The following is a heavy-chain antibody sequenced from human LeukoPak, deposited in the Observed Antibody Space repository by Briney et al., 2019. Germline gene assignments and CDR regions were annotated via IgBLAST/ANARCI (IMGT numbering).Heavy chain of an antibody. Sequence: SETLSLTCSVSSGSVRSNYYSWAWIRQSPGKGLEWVGSLDDSGNTYYNPSLKSRLTMSVDTSKNHFSLSLRSVAAADTAVYYCARRLRIGAAEWFDPWGQGIMVTVSS. J-gene: IGHJ5*02. V-gene: IGHV4-39*02. CDR1: SGSVRSNYYS. CDR2: LDDSGNT. CDR3: ARRLRIGAAEWFDP. D-gene: IGHD2-15*01.